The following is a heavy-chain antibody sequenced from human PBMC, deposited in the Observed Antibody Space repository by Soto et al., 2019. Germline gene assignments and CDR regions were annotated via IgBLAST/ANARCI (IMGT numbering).Heavy chain of an antibody. CDR2: IIPILGIA. CDR1: GGTFSSYT. D-gene: IGHD3-3*01. V-gene: IGHV1-69*08. CDR3: ARELVTIFGVVIPASYFDY. Sequence: QVQLVQSGAEVKKPGSSVKVSCKASGGTFSSYTISWVRQAPGQGLEWMVRIIPILGIANYAQKFQGRVTITADKSTSTAYMELSSLRSEDTAVYYCARELVTIFGVVIPASYFDYWGQGTLVTVSS. J-gene: IGHJ4*02.